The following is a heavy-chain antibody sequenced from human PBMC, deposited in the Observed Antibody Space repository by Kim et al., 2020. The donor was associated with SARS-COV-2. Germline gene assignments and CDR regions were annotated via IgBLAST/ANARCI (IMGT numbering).Heavy chain of an antibody. CDR3: ASYTAMAYGAYYFDY. Sequence: QQFQGRVTITADESTSTAYMELSSLRSEDTAVYYCASYTAMAYGAYYFDYWGQGTLVTVSS. D-gene: IGHD5-18*01. V-gene: IGHV1-69*01. J-gene: IGHJ4*02.